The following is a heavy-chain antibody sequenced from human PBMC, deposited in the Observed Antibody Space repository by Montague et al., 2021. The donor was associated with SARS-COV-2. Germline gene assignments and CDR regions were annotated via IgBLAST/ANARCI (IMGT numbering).Heavy chain of an antibody. CDR3: ARDYDILTGYYNDHYYYYGMDV. Sequence: SLRLSCAASGFTLDDYGMSWVRQAPGKGLEWVSGINWNGGSTGYADSVKGRFTISRDNAKNSLYLQMNSLRAEDTALYYCARDYDILTGYYNDHYYYYGMDVWGQGTTVTVSS. D-gene: IGHD3-9*01. V-gene: IGHV3-20*04. CDR2: INWNGGST. J-gene: IGHJ6*02. CDR1: GFTLDDYG.